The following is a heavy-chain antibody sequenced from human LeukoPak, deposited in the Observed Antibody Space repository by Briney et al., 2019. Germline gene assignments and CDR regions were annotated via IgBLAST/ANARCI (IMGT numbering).Heavy chain of an antibody. V-gene: IGHV1-2*02. CDR1: GYTFTGYY. Sequence: GASVKVSCKASGYTFTGYYMHWVRQAPGQGLEWMGWINPNSGGTNYAQKFQGRVTMTRDTSISTAYMELSRLRSDDTTVYYCARDRPISRPPRSFDMDWGQGTLVTVSS. D-gene: IGHD2-15*01. J-gene: IGHJ4*02. CDR2: INPNSGGT. CDR3: ARDRPISRPPRSFDMD.